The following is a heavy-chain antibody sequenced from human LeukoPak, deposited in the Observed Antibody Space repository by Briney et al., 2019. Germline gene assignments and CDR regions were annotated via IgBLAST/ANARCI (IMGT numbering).Heavy chain of an antibody. CDR2: INSDGINT. J-gene: IGHJ5*02. CDR1: GFTFSNYW. D-gene: IGHD3-22*01. Sequence: GSLRLSCAASGFTFSNYWMHWVRQAPGKGLVWVSRINSDGINTSYADSVKGRFTISRDNAKNTLNLQMNSLRAEDTAVYYCARDLGQYYDTSDNWFDPWGQGTLVTVSS. CDR3: ARDLGQYYDTSDNWFDP. V-gene: IGHV3-74*01.